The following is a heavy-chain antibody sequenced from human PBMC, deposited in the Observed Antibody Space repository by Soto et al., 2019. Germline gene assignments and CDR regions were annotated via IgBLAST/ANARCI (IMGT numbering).Heavy chain of an antibody. CDR2: ISGSGSGT. V-gene: IGHV3-23*01. Sequence: GGSLRLSCAASVFTFSSYSIYWVRQAPGKGLEWVSGISGSGSGTYYADSVKGRFTISRDNSKNTLYLQMNSLRAEDTAVYYCARAASGSYHYFDYWGQGTLVTVSS. CDR3: ARAASGSYHYFDY. D-gene: IGHD1-26*01. J-gene: IGHJ4*02. CDR1: VFTFSSYS.